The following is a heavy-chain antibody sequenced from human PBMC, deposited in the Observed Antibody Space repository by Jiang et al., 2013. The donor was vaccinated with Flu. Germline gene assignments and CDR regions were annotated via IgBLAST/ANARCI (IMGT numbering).Heavy chain of an antibody. CDR1: GYTFTSYG. V-gene: IGHV1-18*04. CDR2: ISAYNGNT. Sequence: SGAEVKKPGASVKVSCKASGYTFTSYGISWVRQAPGQGLEWMGWISAYNGNTNYAQKLQGRVTMTTDTSTGTAYMELRSLRSDDTAVYYCARVQPTHYSSSWTFDYWGQGTLVTVSS. CDR3: ARVQPTHYSSSWTFDY. D-gene: IGHD6-13*01. J-gene: IGHJ4*02.